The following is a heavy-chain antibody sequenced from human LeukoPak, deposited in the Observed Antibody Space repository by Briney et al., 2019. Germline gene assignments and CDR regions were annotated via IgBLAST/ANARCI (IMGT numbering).Heavy chain of an antibody. J-gene: IGHJ4*02. D-gene: IGHD2-15*01. V-gene: IGHV4-34*01. CDR1: GGSFSGYY. Sequence: SETLSLTCAVYGGSFSGYYWSWIRQPPGKGLEWIGEINHSGSTNYNPSLKSRVTISVDTSKNQFSLKLSSVTAADTAVYYCARGRLYCSGGSCYIDYWGQGTLVTVSS. CDR2: INHSGST. CDR3: ARGRLYCSGGSCYIDY.